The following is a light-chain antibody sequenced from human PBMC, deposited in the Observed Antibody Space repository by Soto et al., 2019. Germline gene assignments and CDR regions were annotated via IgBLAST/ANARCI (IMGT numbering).Light chain of an antibody. CDR3: MQSTQLPPT. J-gene: IGKJ5*01. Sequence: VLMTQPTLSLSVAPGQPAAISCKSSQSLLHITGETFLFWYLQKPGQSPQLLIYEVSTRVSGVPDRFSGSGSGTDFTLEISRVETDDVGIYYCMQSTQLPPTFGQGTRLENK. CDR1: QSLLHITGETF. V-gene: IGKV2D-29*02. CDR2: EVS.